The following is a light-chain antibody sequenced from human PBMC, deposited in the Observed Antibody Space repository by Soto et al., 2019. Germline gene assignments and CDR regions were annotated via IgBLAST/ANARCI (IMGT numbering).Light chain of an antibody. CDR1: QSVSNN. CDR3: QQYDNWLGT. CDR2: GAS. Sequence: EIVMTQSPATLSVSPGERATLSCGASQSVSNNLAWYQQKPGQAPRLLIYGASTRATGIPARFSGSGSGTEFTLTISSLQSEDFAVYYCQQYDNWLGTFGQGTKVEIK. J-gene: IGKJ1*01. V-gene: IGKV3-15*01.